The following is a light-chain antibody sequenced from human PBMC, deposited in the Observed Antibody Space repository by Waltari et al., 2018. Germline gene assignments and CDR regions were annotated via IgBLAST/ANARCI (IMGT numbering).Light chain of an antibody. Sequence: QSALTQPASVSGSPGQSITISCPGTNSDVGSYNYVSWYQQHPGKAPKLRSYEVTKRPSGLSTRFSGSKSGNTASLTITELQAEDEADYYGSSYAGNDLVIFGGGTKLTVL. V-gene: IGLV2-14*01. J-gene: IGLJ2*01. CDR1: NSDVGSYNY. CDR2: EVT. CDR3: SSYAGNDLVI.